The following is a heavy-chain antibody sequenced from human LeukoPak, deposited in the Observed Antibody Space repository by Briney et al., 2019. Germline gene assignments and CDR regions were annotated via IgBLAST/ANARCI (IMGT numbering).Heavy chain of an antibody. Sequence: SDTLSLTCTVSGGSISSSSYYWGWIRQPPGKGLERIGTIHYSGSTYYNTSLKSRVTISVDTSKNQFSLKLSSVTAADTAVYYCAREYSGYDSRFDYWGQGTLVTVSS. V-gene: IGHV4-39*07. CDR3: AREYSGYDSRFDY. CDR2: IHYSGST. D-gene: IGHD5-12*01. J-gene: IGHJ4*02. CDR1: GGSISSSSYY.